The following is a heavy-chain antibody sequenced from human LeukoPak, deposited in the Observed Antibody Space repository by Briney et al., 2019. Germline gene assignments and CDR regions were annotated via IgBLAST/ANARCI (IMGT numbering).Heavy chain of an antibody. V-gene: IGHV3-23*01. D-gene: IGHD5-12*01. CDR1: GFTFDSYV. CDR3: ARAGPRAYSGCDL. Sequence: GGSLRLSCAASGFTFDSYVMSWVRQAPGEGLEWVSVISGPGGSTYYADSVKGRFTISRDNSKNTLYLQMNSLRAEDTAVYYCARAGPRAYSGCDLWGQGTLVTVSS. J-gene: IGHJ3*01. CDR2: ISGPGGST.